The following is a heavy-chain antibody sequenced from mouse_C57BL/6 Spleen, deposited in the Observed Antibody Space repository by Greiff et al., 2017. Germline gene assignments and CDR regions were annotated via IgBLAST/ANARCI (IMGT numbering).Heavy chain of an antibody. CDR2: INPNNGGT. J-gene: IGHJ4*01. CDR1: GYTFTDYN. V-gene: IGHV1-18*01. Sequence: VQLQQSGPELVKPGASVKIPCKASGYTFTDYNMDWVKQSHGKSLEWIGDINPNNGGTIYTQKFKGKATLTVDTSSSTAYMELRSLTSEDTAVYYCARDGYYSYAMDYWGQGTSVTVSS. CDR3: ARDGYYSYAMDY. D-gene: IGHD2-3*01.